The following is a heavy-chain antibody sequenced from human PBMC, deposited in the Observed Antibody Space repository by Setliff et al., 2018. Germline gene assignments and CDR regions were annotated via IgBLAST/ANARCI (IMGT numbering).Heavy chain of an antibody. CDR3: ANAEVVVAP. D-gene: IGHD2-15*01. Sequence: ASVKVSCKASGYTFSSYGVHWVRQAPGQRLEWMGWSNAANGNTKYSQKFQGIVTITRDTSASTVYMELSSLQYEDTAVYYCANAEVVVAPWGQGTLVTVSS. CDR2: SNAANGNT. J-gene: IGHJ4*02. V-gene: IGHV1-3*01. CDR1: GYTFSSYG.